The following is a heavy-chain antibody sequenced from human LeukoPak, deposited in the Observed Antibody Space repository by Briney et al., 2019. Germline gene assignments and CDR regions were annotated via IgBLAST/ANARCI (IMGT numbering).Heavy chain of an antibody. CDR3: AELGITMIGGV. Sequence: GGSLRLSCTASGFTFSSYSMNWVRQAPGKGLEWVSSISSGSTIYYADSVKGRFTISRDNAKNSLYLQMNSLRAEDTAVYYCAELGITMIGGVWGKGTTVTISS. J-gene: IGHJ6*04. D-gene: IGHD3-10*02. CDR1: GFTFSSYS. CDR2: ISSGSTI. V-gene: IGHV3-69-1*02.